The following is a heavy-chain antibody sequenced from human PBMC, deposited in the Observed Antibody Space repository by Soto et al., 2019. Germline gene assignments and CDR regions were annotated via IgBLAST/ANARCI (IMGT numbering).Heavy chain of an antibody. Sequence: QVQLVQSGAEVKKPGSSVKVSCKASGGTFSSYTISWVRQAPGQGLEWMGRIIPILGIANYAQKFQGRVTITADKSTSTAYMELSSLRSEDTAVYYCVITMVRGVILFDYWGQGTLVTVSS. D-gene: IGHD3-10*01. CDR2: IIPILGIA. J-gene: IGHJ4*02. V-gene: IGHV1-69*02. CDR3: VITMVRGVILFDY. CDR1: GGTFSSYT.